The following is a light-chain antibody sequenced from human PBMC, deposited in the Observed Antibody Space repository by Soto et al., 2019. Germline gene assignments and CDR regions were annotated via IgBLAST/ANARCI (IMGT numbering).Light chain of an antibody. CDR1: SSDIGAYNF. CDR3: TSWTTSTTMI. J-gene: IGLJ2*01. CDR2: DVN. V-gene: IGLV2-14*03. Sequence: QSALTQPASVSGSPGQSITISCTGTSSDIGAYNFVSWYQQHPGKAPKLMPYDVNIRPSGVSNRFSGSKSSNTASLTISGFEAEHEADYYCTSWTTSTTMIFGGGTQLTVL.